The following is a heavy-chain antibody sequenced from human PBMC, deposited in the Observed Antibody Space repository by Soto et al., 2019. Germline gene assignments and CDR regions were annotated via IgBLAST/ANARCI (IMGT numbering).Heavy chain of an antibody. D-gene: IGHD2-2*01. V-gene: IGHV4-59*08. Sequence: SETLSLTCTVSGGSISSYYWSWIRQPPGKGLEWIGYIYYSGSTNYNPSLKSRVTISVDTSKNQFSLKLSSVTAADTAVYYCARHALGYCSSTSCHPTKYYYYMDVWGKGTTVTVSS. J-gene: IGHJ6*03. CDR3: ARHALGYCSSTSCHPTKYYYYMDV. CDR1: GGSISSYY. CDR2: IYYSGST.